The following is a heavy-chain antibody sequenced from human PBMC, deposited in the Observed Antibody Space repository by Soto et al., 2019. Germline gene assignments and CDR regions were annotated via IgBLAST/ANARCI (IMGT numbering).Heavy chain of an antibody. D-gene: IGHD3-22*01. Sequence: QVQLVESGGGVVQPGRSLRLSCAASGFTFSGYGMHWVRQAPGKGLEWVAVISYDGSNKYYADSVKGRFTISRDNSKNTLYLQMNSLRAEDTAVYYCAKDEIDWGQGTLVTVSS. CDR2: ISYDGSNK. CDR1: GFTFSGYG. CDR3: AKDEID. V-gene: IGHV3-30*18. J-gene: IGHJ4*02.